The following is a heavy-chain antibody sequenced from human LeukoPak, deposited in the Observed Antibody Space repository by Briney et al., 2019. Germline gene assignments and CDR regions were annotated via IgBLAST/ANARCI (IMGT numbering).Heavy chain of an antibody. D-gene: IGHD6-13*01. J-gene: IGHJ3*02. CDR3: AIEIAGDAFDI. CDR2: ISSSGSTI. CDR1: GFTFSSYE. V-gene: IGHV3-48*03. Sequence: PGGSLRLSCAASGFTFSSYEMNWVRQAPGKGLEWVSYISSSGSTIYYADSVKGRFTIPRDNAKNSLYLQMNSLRAEDTAVYYCAIEIAGDAFDIWGQGTMVTVSS.